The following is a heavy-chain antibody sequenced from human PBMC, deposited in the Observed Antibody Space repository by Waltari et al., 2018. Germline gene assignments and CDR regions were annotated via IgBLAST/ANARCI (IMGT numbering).Heavy chain of an antibody. CDR2: INAGNGNT. CDR3: ARDMLRFIVATVGLGMDV. CDR1: GYTFTSYA. V-gene: IGHV1-3*01. Sequence: QVQLVQSGAEVKKPGASVKVSCKASGYTFTSYAMHWVRQAPGQRLEWMGWINAGNGNTKYSQKFQGRVTITRDTSASTAYMELSSLRSEDTAVYYCARDMLRFIVATVGLGMDVWGQGTTVTVSS. J-gene: IGHJ6*02. D-gene: IGHD5-12*01.